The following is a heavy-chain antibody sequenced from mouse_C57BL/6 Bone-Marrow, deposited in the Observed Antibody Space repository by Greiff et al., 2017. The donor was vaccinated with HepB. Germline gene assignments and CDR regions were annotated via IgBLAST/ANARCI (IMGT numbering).Heavy chain of an antibody. CDR3: TREGLGRGYFDV. D-gene: IGHD4-1*01. V-gene: IGHV1-64*01. J-gene: IGHJ1*03. CDR2: IHPNIGST. Sequence: VQLQQPGAELVKPGASVKLSCKASGYTFTSYWMHWVKQRPGQGLEWIGMIHPNIGSTNYNEKFKSKATLTVDKSSSTAYMKLSSLTSEDTAVYYCTREGLGRGYFDVWGTGTTVTVSS. CDR1: GYTFTSYW.